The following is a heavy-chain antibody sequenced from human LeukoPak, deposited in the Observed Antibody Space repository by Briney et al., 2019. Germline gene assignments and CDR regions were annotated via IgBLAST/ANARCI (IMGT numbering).Heavy chain of an antibody. J-gene: IGHJ6*03. Sequence: GASVKVSCKASGYTFTGYYMHWVRQAPGQGLEWMGWINPNSGGTNYAQKFQGRVTMTRDTSISTAYMELSSLRSEDTAVYYCATYSHVIVGAAAKDYYYYMDVWGKGTTVTVSS. CDR2: INPNSGGT. V-gene: IGHV1-2*02. D-gene: IGHD1-26*01. CDR1: GYTFTGYY. CDR3: ATYSHVIVGAAAKDYYYYMDV.